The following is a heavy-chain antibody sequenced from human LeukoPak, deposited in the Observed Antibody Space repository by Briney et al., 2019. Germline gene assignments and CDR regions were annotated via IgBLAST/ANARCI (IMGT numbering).Heavy chain of an antibody. CDR1: GFTFHDHA. CDR3: ARGVGSGSRLRAGDY. Sequence: TGTSLRLSCVASGFTFHDHAMHWVRQVPEKGLEWVSGIYWNSGRTGYADSVKGRFTISRDNSKNTLYLQMNSLRAEDTAVYYCARGVGSGSRLRAGDYWGQGTLVTVSS. D-gene: IGHD1-26*01. V-gene: IGHV3-9*01. CDR2: IYWNSGRT. J-gene: IGHJ4*02.